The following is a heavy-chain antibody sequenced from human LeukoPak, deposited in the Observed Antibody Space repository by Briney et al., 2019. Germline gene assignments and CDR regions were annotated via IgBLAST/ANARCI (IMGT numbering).Heavy chain of an antibody. V-gene: IGHV5-51*01. CDR2: IYPGDSNT. J-gene: IGHJ4*02. D-gene: IGHD6-13*01. Sequence: RGESLKISCKGSGYSFTNYWIGWVRQMPGKGLEWMGIIYPGDSNTRYSPSFQGQVTISADKSISTAYLQWSSLKASDTAMYYCARLAISSIWSVYFDYWGQGTLVTVSS. CDR3: ARLAISSIWSVYFDY. CDR1: GYSFTNYW.